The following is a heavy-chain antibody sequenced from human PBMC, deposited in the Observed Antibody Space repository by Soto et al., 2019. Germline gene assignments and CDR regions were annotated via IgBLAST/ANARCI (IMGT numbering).Heavy chain of an antibody. V-gene: IGHV4-59*01. Sequence: QVQLQESGPGLVKPSETLSLTCTVSGVSIGAYYWNWIRQSPGKGLEWIGYVYSSGSTNYNPSLTCRVTISSDTSKNQFSLKLSSVTAADTALYYCPRGPDYDRECFDLWGRGTLVTVSS. D-gene: IGHD4-17*01. CDR2: VYSSGST. CDR1: GVSIGAYY. CDR3: PRGPDYDRECFDL. J-gene: IGHJ2*01.